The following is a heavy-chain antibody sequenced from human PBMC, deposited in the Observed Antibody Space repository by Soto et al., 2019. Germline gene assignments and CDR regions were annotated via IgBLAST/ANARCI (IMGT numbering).Heavy chain of an antibody. CDR1: GFTFSSYD. CDR2: IGTAGDT. Sequence: EVQLVESGGGLVQPGGSLRLSCAASGFTFSSYDMHWVRQATGKGLEWVSAIGTAGDTYYPGSVKGRFTIPRENAKHSLYLQMNSLRAEDTAVYYCARARSYYYGMDVWGQGTTVTVSS. CDR3: ARARSYYYGMDV. J-gene: IGHJ6*02. V-gene: IGHV3-13*01.